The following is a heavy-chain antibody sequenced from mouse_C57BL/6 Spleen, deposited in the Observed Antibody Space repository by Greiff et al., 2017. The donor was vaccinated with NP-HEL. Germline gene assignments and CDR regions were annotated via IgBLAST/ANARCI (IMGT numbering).Heavy chain of an antibody. CDR3: ARERLQYYFDY. J-gene: IGHJ2*01. V-gene: IGHV5-16*01. CDR2: INYDGSST. CDR1: GFTFSDYY. Sequence: DVQLVESEGGLVQPGSSMKLSCTASGFTFSDYYMAWVRQVPEKGLEWVANINYDGSSTYYLDSLKSRFIISRDNAKNILYLQMSSLKSEDTATYYCARERLQYYFDYWGQGTTLTVSS. D-gene: IGHD2-4*01.